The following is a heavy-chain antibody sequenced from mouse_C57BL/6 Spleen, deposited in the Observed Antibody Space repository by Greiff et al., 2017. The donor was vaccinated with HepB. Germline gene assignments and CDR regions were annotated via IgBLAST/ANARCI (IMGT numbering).Heavy chain of an antibody. V-gene: IGHV3-6*01. CDR1: GYSITSGYY. CDR2: ISYDGSN. D-gene: IGHD1-1*01. Sequence: VQLQQSGPGLVKPSQSLSLTCSVTGYSITSGYYWNWIRQFPGNKLEWMGYISYDGSNNYNPSLKNRISITRDTSKNQFFLKLNSVTTEDTATYYCARWYYGSSSFAYWGQGTLVTVSA. J-gene: IGHJ3*01. CDR3: ARWYYGSSSFAY.